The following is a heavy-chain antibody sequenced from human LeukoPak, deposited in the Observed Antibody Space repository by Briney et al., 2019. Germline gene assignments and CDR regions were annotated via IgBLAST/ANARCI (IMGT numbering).Heavy chain of an antibody. D-gene: IGHD1-1*01. CDR3: ARDRTNGRLGAFDI. CDR1: GFMFSSYA. CDR2: LTAAGGTT. Sequence: GGSLRLSCAASGFMFSSYAMSWVRQAPGKGLEWVSALTAAGGTTYFADSVMGRFSISRDISKNTLFLQMNSLRADDTAVYYCARDRTNGRLGAFDIWGQGTMVTVSS. J-gene: IGHJ3*02. V-gene: IGHV3-23*01.